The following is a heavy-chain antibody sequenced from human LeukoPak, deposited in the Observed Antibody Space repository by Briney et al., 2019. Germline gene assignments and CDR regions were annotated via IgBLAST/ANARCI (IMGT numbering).Heavy chain of an antibody. CDR2: INPNSGGT. J-gene: IGHJ5*02. CDR3: AREVLRFLEWFPNWFDP. Sequence: ASVKVSCKASGYTFTGYYMHWVRQAPGQGLEWMGWINPNSGGTNYAQKFQGRVTMTRDTSISTAYMELSRLRSDDTAVYYCAREVLRFLEWFPNWFDPWGQGTLVTVSS. V-gene: IGHV1-2*02. CDR1: GYTFTGYY. D-gene: IGHD3-3*01.